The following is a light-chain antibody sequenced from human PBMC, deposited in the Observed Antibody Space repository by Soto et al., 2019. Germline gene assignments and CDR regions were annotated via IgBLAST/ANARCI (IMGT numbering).Light chain of an antibody. Sequence: EIVLTQSPATLSLSPGERATLSCRASQSVSSYLAWYQQKPGQAPRLLIYDASNRATGIPARFSGSGSGTDFTLTISSLEPEDFAVYYCQQRSNWYTFGQGTKLEFK. V-gene: IGKV3-11*01. CDR1: QSVSSY. J-gene: IGKJ2*01. CDR2: DAS. CDR3: QQRSNWYT.